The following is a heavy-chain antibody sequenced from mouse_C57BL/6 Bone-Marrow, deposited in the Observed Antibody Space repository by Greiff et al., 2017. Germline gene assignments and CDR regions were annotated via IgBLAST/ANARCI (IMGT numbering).Heavy chain of an antibody. CDR1: GYSIPSGYY. J-gene: IGHJ2*01. CDR3: ARGDWDYFDY. Sequence: EVKLMESGPGLVKPSQSLSLTCSFTGYSIPSGYYWNWIRQFPGNKLEWMGYISYDGSNNYNPSLKNRISITRDTSKNQFFLKLNSVTTEDTATYYCARGDWDYFDYWGQGTTRTVAS. CDR2: ISYDGSN. V-gene: IGHV3-6*01. D-gene: IGHD4-1*01.